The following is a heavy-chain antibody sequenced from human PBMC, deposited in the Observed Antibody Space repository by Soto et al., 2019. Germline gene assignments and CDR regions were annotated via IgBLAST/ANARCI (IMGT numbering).Heavy chain of an antibody. Sequence: QAQLVQSGAEVRKPGASVKVSCKASGYTFYSHSISWVRQAPGQGLEWMGRINADYGNTQYAQKFRGRVTMTTDTSTTTVYIELTNLRSDDTAVYYCARCIQGDYYYGMDVWGQGTTVTVSS. CDR1: GYTFYSHS. V-gene: IGHV1-18*01. CDR3: ARCIQGDYYYGMDV. CDR2: INADYGNT. J-gene: IGHJ6*02. D-gene: IGHD5-18*01.